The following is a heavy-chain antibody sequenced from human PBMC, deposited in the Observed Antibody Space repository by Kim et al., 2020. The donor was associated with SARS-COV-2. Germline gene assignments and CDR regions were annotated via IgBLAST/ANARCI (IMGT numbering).Heavy chain of an antibody. CDR2: INPNSGGT. CDR1: GYTFTAYY. CDR3: ARRGLSMDYYYGMDV. Sequence: ASVKVSCKASGYTFTAYYMHWVLQAPGQGLEWMGWINPNSGGTNYAQKFQGRVTMTRDTSISTAYMELSRLRSDDTAVYYCARRGLSMDYYYGMDVWGQGTTVTVSS. D-gene: IGHD3-10*01. V-gene: IGHV1-2*02. J-gene: IGHJ6*02.